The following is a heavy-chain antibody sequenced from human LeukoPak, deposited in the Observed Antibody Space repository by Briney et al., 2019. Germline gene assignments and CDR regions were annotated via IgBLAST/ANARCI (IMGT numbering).Heavy chain of an antibody. J-gene: IGHJ4*02. CDR1: GDTFGNYD. CDR3: TRGPPNWGFDY. V-gene: IGHV1-8*01. D-gene: IGHD7-27*01. Sequence: ASVKVSCKASGDTFGNYDINWVRQATGQGLEWMGWMSPKSGNTGYAQKFQGRLTMTRDTSIGTAYMELSSLRSEDTAVYYCTRGPPNWGFDYWGQGTLVTVSS. CDR2: MSPKSGNT.